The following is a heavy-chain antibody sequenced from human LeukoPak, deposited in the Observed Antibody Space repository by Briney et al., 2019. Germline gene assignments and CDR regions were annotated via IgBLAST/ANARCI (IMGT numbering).Heavy chain of an antibody. D-gene: IGHD1-7*01. Sequence: ASVEVSCKVSGYTLTELSMHWVRQAPGKGLEWMGGFDPEDGETIYAQKFQGRVTMTEDTSTDTAYMELSSLRSEDTAVYYCATVPVGGSRTTRSPDGSRFDYWGQGTLVTVSS. V-gene: IGHV1-24*01. CDR2: FDPEDGET. CDR3: ATVPVGGSRTTRSPDGSRFDY. J-gene: IGHJ4*02. CDR1: GYTLTELS.